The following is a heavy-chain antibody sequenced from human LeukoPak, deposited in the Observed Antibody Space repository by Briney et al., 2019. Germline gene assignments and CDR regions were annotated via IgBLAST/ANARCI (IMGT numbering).Heavy chain of an antibody. D-gene: IGHD2-15*01. CDR3: AKNVVVKRYIDY. Sequence: GGSLRLSCAASGFTFSNHAMSWVRQTPGTGLQWVSVISGSGRTTEYADSVKGRFTISRDNSKNTLSLQMNSLRVEDTAIYYCAKNVVVKRYIDYWGQGTLVTVSS. J-gene: IGHJ4*02. CDR1: GFTFSNHA. CDR2: ISGSGRTT. V-gene: IGHV3-23*01.